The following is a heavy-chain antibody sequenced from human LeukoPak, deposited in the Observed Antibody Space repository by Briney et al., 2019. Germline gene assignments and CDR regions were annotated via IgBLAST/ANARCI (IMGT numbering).Heavy chain of an antibody. J-gene: IGHJ4*02. Sequence: ASVKVSCKASGYTFTGYYMHWVRQAPGQGLEWMGWINPNSGGTNYAQKFQGRVTMTRDTSISTAYMELSRLRSDDTAAYYCASYGSGSSMEGFDYWGQGTLVTVSS. D-gene: IGHD3-10*01. V-gene: IGHV1-2*02. CDR2: INPNSGGT. CDR3: ASYGSGSSMEGFDY. CDR1: GYTFTGYY.